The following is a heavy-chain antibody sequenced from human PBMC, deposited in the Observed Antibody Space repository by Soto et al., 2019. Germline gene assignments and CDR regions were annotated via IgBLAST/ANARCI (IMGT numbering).Heavy chain of an antibody. CDR1: GGSISSYY. CDR3: ARELFGRSVWFDP. Sequence: SETLSLTCTVSGGSISSYYWSWIRQPPGKGLEWIGYIYYSGSTNYNPSLKSRVTISVDTSKNQFSLKLSSVTAADTAVYYCARELFGRSVWFDPWGQGTLVTISS. J-gene: IGHJ5*02. CDR2: IYYSGST. D-gene: IGHD3-10*01. V-gene: IGHV4-59*01.